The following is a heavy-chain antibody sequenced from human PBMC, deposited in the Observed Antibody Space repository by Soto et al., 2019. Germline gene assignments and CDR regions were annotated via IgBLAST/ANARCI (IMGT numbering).Heavy chain of an antibody. J-gene: IGHJ4*02. V-gene: IGHV3-20*04. CDR1: GFIFEDYG. D-gene: IGHD2-2*01. CDR2: INWSGENT. CDR3: IKGDTSDPFHF. Sequence: PGGSLRLSCVGSGFIFEDYGMNWVRQSPGKGLEWLSFINWSGENTVYADSVKGRFTISRDNSKNTLYLQMNSLRVEDTAVYYCIKGDTSDPFHFWGQGTLVTVSS.